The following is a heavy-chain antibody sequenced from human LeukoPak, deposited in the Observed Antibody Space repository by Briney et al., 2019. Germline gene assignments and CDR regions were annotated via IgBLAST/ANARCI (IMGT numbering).Heavy chain of an antibody. CDR2: IIPIFGTA. CDR3: ASNLYDSSGYYGVDYYYYYYMDV. D-gene: IGHD3-22*01. J-gene: IGHJ6*03. Sequence: SVKVSCKASGGTFSSYAISWVQQAPGQGLEWMGGIIPIFGTANYAQKFQGRVTITTDESTSTAYMELSSLRSEDTAVYYCASNLYDSSGYYGVDYYYYYYMDVWGKGTTVTVSS. V-gene: IGHV1-69*05. CDR1: GGTFSSYA.